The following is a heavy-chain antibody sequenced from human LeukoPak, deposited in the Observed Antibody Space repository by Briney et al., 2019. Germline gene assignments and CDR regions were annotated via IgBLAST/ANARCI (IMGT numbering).Heavy chain of an antibody. CDR2: ISGSGGRT. Sequence: GGSLRLSCAASVFTFSSDAMSWVRQSPGKGLEGVSAISGSGGRTYYADSGKGRFSISRDNSKNTLYLQMNSLRAEDTAVYYCAISSGNEPERVWGQGTLVTVSS. V-gene: IGHV3-23*01. CDR1: VFTFSSDA. D-gene: IGHD1-26*01. J-gene: IGHJ4*02. CDR3: AISSGNEPERV.